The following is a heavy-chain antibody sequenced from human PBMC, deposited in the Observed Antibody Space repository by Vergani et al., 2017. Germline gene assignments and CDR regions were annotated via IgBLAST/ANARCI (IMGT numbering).Heavy chain of an antibody. Sequence: QVQLVQSGAEVKKPGASVKVSCKASGYTFTGYYMHWVRQAPGQGLEWMGWINPNSGGTNYAQKFQGRVTMTRDTSISTAYMELSRLRSDDTAVDYCARDSWGIAAAVGWFDPWGQGTLVTVSS. CDR3: ARDSWGIAAAVGWFDP. CDR1: GYTFTGYY. V-gene: IGHV1-2*02. CDR2: INPNSGGT. D-gene: IGHD6-13*01. J-gene: IGHJ5*02.